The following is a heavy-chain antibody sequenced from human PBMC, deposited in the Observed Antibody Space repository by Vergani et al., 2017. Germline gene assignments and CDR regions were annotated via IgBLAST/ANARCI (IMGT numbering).Heavy chain of an antibody. V-gene: IGHV1-69*01. Sequence: QVQLVQSGAEVKKPGSSVKVSCKASGGTFSSYAISWVRQAPGQGLEWMGGIIPIFGTANYAQKFQGRVTITADESTSTAYMELSSLRSEDTAVYYCARAKRGREIVVAPAAIKPEPAYYYYYMDVWGKGTTVTVSS. CDR1: GGTFSSYA. CDR2: IIPIFGTA. D-gene: IGHD2-2*01. CDR3: ARAKRGREIVVAPAAIKPEPAYYYYYMDV. J-gene: IGHJ6*03.